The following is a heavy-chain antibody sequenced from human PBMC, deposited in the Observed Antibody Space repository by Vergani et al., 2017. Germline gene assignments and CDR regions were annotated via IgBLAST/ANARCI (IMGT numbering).Heavy chain of an antibody. CDR2: ISWNSGSR. CDR1: GFTFDDYA. D-gene: IGHD2-2*01. Sequence: VQLVESGGGVVQPGRSLRLSCAASGFTFDDYAMHWVRQAPGKGLEWVSGISWNSGSRGYADSVKGRFTISRDNAKNSLYLQMNSLRAEDTALYYCAKSSASSTSGGWFDPWGQGTLVTVSS. CDR3: AKSSASSTSGGWFDP. J-gene: IGHJ5*02. V-gene: IGHV3-9*01.